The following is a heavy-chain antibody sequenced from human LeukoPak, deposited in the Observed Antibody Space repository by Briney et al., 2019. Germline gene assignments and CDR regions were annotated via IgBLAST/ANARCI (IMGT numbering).Heavy chain of an antibody. J-gene: IGHJ6*02. V-gene: IGHV3-74*01. CDR2: ISSDGRNI. CDR1: GFTFTSYW. D-gene: IGHD3-9*01. CDR3: TRDLMDYDVSTGLHHYYMDV. Sequence: RRSLRLSCVASGFTFTSYWMHWVRQDPRKGLVWVSRISSDGRNINYADSVRGRFTISRDNAKNTLYLQMNTLRVEDTAVYYCTRDLMDYDVSTGLHHYYMDVWGQGTTVTVSS.